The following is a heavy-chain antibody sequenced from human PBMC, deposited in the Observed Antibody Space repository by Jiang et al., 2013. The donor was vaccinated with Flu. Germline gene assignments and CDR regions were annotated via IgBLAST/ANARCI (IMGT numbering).Heavy chain of an antibody. CDR3: ARYSGSVGYFDY. CDR2: IYTMGGT. D-gene: IGHD1-26*01. J-gene: IGHJ4*02. Sequence: GLVKPSQTLSLTCSVSGGSISSGSYYWSWIRQPAGKGLEWIGRIYTMGGTNYNPSLKSRVTISVDRSKNQFSLEVRSVTAADTAVYYCARYSGSVGYFDYWGQGTLVTVSS. CDR1: GGSISSGSYY. V-gene: IGHV4-61*02.